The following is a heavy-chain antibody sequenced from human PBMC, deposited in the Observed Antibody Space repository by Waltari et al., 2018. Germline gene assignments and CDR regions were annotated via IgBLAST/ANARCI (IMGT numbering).Heavy chain of an antibody. CDR1: GYTFTSYG. D-gene: IGHD6-19*01. CDR3: ARGSSGWYELYYFDY. CDR2: ISAYNSNT. V-gene: IGHV1-18*01. Sequence: QVQLVQSGAEVKKPGASVKVSCKASGYTFTSYGISWVRQAPGQGLEWMGWISAYNSNTNYSQKRQGRVTMTTDTSTSTAYMELRSLRSDDTAVYYCARGSSGWYELYYFDYWGQGTLVTVSS. J-gene: IGHJ4*02.